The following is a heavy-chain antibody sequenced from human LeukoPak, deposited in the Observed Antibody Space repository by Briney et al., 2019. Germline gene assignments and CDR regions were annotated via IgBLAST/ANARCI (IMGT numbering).Heavy chain of an antibody. D-gene: IGHD1-26*01. Sequence: GGSLRLSCAASGFTFSSYAMSWVRQAPGKGLEWVSAISGSGGSTYYADSVKGRFTISRDNSKNTLYLQMNSLRAEDTAVYYCAKDIPGGSSTVSYHYYYYGMDVWGQGTTVTVSS. CDR2: ISGSGGST. V-gene: IGHV3-23*01. J-gene: IGHJ6*02. CDR1: GFTFSSYA. CDR3: AKDIPGGSSTVSYHYYYYGMDV.